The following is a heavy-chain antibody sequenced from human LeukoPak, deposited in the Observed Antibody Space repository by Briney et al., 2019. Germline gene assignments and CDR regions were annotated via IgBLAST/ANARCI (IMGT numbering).Heavy chain of an antibody. CDR1: GYSISSGYY. CDR3: ARGGYSYAVPLLY. D-gene: IGHD5-18*01. CDR2: IYHSGST. Sequence: PSETLSLTCAVSGYSISSGYYWGWIRQPPGKGLEWIGSIYHSGSTYYNPSLKSRVTISVDTSKNQFSLKLSSVTAADTAVYYCARGGYSYAVPLLYWGQGTRVTVSS. J-gene: IGHJ4*02. V-gene: IGHV4-38-2*01.